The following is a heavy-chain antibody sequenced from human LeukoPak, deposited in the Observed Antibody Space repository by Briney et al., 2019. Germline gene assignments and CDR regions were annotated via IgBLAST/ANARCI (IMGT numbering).Heavy chain of an antibody. D-gene: IGHD1-1*01. J-gene: IGHJ6*03. CDR3: ARGGGETTYYYYYYMDV. CDR1: GFTFSSYG. Sequence: GGSLRLSCAASGFTFSSYGMHWVRQAPGKGLEWVAFIRYDGSNKYYADSVKGRFTISGDNSKNTLYLQMNSLRAEDTAVYYCARGGGETTYYYYYYMDVWGKGTTVTVSS. V-gene: IGHV3-30*02. CDR2: IRYDGSNK.